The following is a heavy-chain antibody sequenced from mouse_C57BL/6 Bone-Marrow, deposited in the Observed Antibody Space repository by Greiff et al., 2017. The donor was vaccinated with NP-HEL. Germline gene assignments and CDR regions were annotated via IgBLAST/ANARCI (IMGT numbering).Heavy chain of an antibody. CDR3: ARVGAYSNYFYAIDY. Sequence: QVQLQQPGAELVKPGASVKMSCKASGYTFTSYWITWVKQRPGQGLEWIGDIYPGSGSTNYNEKFKSKATLTVDTSSSKAYMQLSSLTSEDSAVYYCARVGAYSNYFYAIDYWGQGTSVTVSS. CDR1: GYTFTSYW. J-gene: IGHJ4*01. V-gene: IGHV1-55*01. CDR2: IYPGSGST. D-gene: IGHD2-5*01.